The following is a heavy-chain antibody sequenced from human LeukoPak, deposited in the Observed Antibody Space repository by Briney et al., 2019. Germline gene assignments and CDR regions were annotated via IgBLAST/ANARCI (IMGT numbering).Heavy chain of an antibody. CDR1: GGSISSSSYY. CDR3: ASTVRGVISYSDY. V-gene: IGHV4-39*01. J-gene: IGHJ4*02. CDR2: IYYSGST. Sequence: SSETLSLTCTVSGGSISSSSYYWGWIRQPPGKGLEWIGSIYYSGSTYYNPSLKSRVTISVDTSKNQFSLKLSSVTAADTAVYYCASTVRGVISYSDYWGQGTLVTVSS. D-gene: IGHD3-10*01.